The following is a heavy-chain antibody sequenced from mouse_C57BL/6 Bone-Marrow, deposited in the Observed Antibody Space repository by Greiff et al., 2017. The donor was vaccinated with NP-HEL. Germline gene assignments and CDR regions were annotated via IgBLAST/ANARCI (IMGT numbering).Heavy chain of an antibody. CDR2: IDPANGTP. J-gene: IGHJ1*03. Sequence: VQLQLSVAELVRPGASVKLSCPASGFNIKNTYMHWVKQRPEQGLEWIGRIDPANGTPTSAPKFPGPATITADTSSNPAYLQLSSLTSEDTAIYYCARPFDYGSSYWYFDVWGTGTTVTVAS. D-gene: IGHD1-1*01. V-gene: IGHV14-3*01. CDR1: GFNIKNTY. CDR3: ARPFDYGSSYWYFDV.